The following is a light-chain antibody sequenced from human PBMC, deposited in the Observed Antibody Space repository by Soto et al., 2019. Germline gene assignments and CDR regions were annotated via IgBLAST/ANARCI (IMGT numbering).Light chain of an antibody. CDR2: WAS. CDR3: LQYYSTPRT. J-gene: IGKJ1*01. Sequence: DIVMTQSPDSLAVSLGERATINCKSGQSVLYSSNNKNYLAWYQQKPGQPPKLLIYWASTRESGVPDRFSGSGSGTDFTLTISSLQAEDVAVYYCLQYYSTPRTFGQGTKVEIK. V-gene: IGKV4-1*01. CDR1: QSVLYSSNNKNY.